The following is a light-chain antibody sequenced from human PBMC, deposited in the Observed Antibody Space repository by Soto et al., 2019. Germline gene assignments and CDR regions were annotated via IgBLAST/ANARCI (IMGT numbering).Light chain of an antibody. CDR3: QQYNNWPCP. CDR2: GAS. CDR1: QSVSSN. V-gene: IGKV3-15*01. Sequence: EIVMTQSPATLSVSPGERATLSXRASQSVSSNLAWYQQKPGQAPRLLIYGASTRATGIPARFSGSGSRTEFTLTIRTLQSPDFALSYCQQYNNWPCPVAPGTTVAI. J-gene: IGKJ3*01.